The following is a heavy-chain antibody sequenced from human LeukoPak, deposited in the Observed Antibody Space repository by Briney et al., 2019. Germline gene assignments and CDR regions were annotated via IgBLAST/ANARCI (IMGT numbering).Heavy chain of an antibody. CDR3: ARDLQPYYDILTGYYQVY. J-gene: IGHJ4*02. CDR2: IIPILGIA. V-gene: IGHV1-69*04. CDR1: GGTFTSYA. D-gene: IGHD3-9*01. Sequence: SVNVSCKASGGTFTSYAISWVRQAPGHGLEWMGRIIPILGIANYAQKFQGRVTITADKSTSTAYMELRSLRSDDTAVYYCARDLQPYYDILTGYYQVYWGQGTLVTVSS.